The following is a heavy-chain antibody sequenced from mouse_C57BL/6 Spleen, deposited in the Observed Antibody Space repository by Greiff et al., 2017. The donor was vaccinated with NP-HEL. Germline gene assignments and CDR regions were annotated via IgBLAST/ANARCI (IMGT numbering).Heavy chain of an antibody. CDR3: ARWAYYGNYPYAMDY. CDR2: ISSGSSTI. Sequence: EVLLVESGGGLVKPGGSLKLSCAASGFTFSDYGMHWVRQAPEKGLEWVAYISSGSSTIYYADTVKGRFTISRDNAKNTLFLQMTSLKSEDTAMYYCARWAYYGNYPYAMDYWGQGTSVTVSS. J-gene: IGHJ4*01. V-gene: IGHV5-17*01. CDR1: GFTFSDYG. D-gene: IGHD2-10*01.